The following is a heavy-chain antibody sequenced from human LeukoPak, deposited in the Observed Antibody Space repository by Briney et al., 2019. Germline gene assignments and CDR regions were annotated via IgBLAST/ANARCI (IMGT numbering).Heavy chain of an antibody. CDR1: GGSISSGDYY. Sequence: PSETLSLTCTVSGGSISSGDYYWSWIRQPPGKGLEWIGYIYYSGSTYYNPSLKSRVTISVDTSKNQFSLKLSSVTAADTAVYYCARPYYDSSGYYHDAFDIWGQGTMVTVSS. CDR3: ARPYYDSSGYYHDAFDI. V-gene: IGHV4-30-4*01. D-gene: IGHD3-22*01. CDR2: IYYSGST. J-gene: IGHJ3*02.